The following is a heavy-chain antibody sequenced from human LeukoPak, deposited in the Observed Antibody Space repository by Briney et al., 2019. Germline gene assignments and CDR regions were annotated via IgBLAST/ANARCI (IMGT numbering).Heavy chain of an antibody. D-gene: IGHD3-16*02. CDR2: LYYARTT. Sequence: SETLSLTCTLSGGSLTSSSYCWGWIRHPPGKGLERIGRLYYARTTYYHPSRKSRVSISVGTSTNQFSLKLSSVTAADTAVYYCASAVYNNYVWGSHRYLNWFDPRGQGTLVNVTS. CDR1: GGSLTSSSYC. CDR3: ASAVYNNYVWGSHRYLNWFDP. V-gene: IGHV4-39*01. J-gene: IGHJ5*02.